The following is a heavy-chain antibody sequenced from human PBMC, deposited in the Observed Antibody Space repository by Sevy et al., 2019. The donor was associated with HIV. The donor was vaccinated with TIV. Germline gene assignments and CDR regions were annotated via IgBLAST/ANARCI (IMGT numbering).Heavy chain of an antibody. CDR3: ARDVAAGDF. CDR2: INEDGTEK. Sequence: GGSLRLSCAASGFTFTRYWMTWVRQSPGKGLQWLGNINEDGTEKYYRDSGRGRFTISRDNAKKSLHLQMNSLRVDDTGVYYCARDVAAGDFWGQGTLVTVSS. J-gene: IGHJ4*02. CDR1: GFTFTRYW. D-gene: IGHD2-21*01. V-gene: IGHV3-7*01.